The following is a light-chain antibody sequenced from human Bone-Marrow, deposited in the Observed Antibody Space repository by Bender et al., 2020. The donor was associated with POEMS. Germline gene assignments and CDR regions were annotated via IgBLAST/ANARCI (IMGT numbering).Light chain of an antibody. V-gene: IGLV3-25*03. Sequence: SSELTQDPAVSVALGQTVRITCSGDELPNHLVHWYQQRPGQAPVVVIYKDTQRPSGIPGRFSGSSSGTTVTLTISAVQAEDEADYYCQSTDTSDSWVFGRGTKLTVL. CDR1: ELPNHL. J-gene: IGLJ3*02. CDR3: QSTDTSDSWV. CDR2: KDT.